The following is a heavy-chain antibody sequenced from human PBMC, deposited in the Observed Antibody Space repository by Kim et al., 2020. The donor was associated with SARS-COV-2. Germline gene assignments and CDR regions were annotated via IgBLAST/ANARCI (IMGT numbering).Heavy chain of an antibody. V-gene: IGHV3-30*16. D-gene: IGHD1-26*01. CDR1: GFIFSNSP. CDR2: ISYDGAYT. J-gene: IGHJ4*02. CDR3: AKAGSGNYLDY. Sequence: GGSLRLSCAASGFIFSNSPIHWVRQPPGRGLEWVTLISYDGAYTYYADSVRGRFTLTRDNSKNTVSLQMDGLTTDDTAVYYCAKAGSGNYLDYWGQGTLVTV.